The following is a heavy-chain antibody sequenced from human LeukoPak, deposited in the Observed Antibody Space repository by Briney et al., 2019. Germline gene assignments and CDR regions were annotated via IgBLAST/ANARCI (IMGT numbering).Heavy chain of an antibody. CDR3: AKEYCSNSVCHSLDY. Sequence: GGSLRLSCTASGLTFNNYVMSWVRQAPGKGLEWVSSIKTSGSTDYADSVKGRFTISRDNSKNTLYLQMNSLRAEDTAVYYCAKEYCSNSVCHSLDYWGQGTLVTVSS. J-gene: IGHJ4*02. CDR2: IKTSGST. V-gene: IGHV3-23*05. CDR1: GLTFNNYV. D-gene: IGHD2-8*01.